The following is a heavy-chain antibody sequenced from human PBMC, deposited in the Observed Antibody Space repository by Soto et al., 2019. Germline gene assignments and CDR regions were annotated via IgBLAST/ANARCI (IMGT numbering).Heavy chain of an antibody. CDR1: GGSISSGGYY. J-gene: IGHJ5*02. D-gene: IGHD1-7*01. V-gene: IGHV4-31*03. CDR3: AREKAGTPSYNWFDP. CDR2: IYYSGST. Sequence: QVQLQESGPGLVKPSQTLSLTCTVSGGSISSGGYYWSWIRQHPGKGLEWIGYIYYSGSTYYNPSLKSRVTISVDTYKNQFSLKLSSVTAADTAVYYCAREKAGTPSYNWFDPWGQGTLVTVSS.